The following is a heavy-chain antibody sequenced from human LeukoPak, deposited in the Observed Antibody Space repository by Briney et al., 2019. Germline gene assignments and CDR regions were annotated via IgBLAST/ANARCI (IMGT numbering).Heavy chain of an antibody. Sequence: GASVKVSCKASGYTFTGYYMHWVRQAPGQGLEWMGWINPNSGGTNYAQKFQGRVTMTRDTSISTAYMELSRLRSDDTAVYYCARDGYSSSWIQRLRYYFDYWGQGTLVTVSS. V-gene: IGHV1-2*02. CDR1: GYTFTGYY. CDR3: ARDGYSSSWIQRLRYYFDY. CDR2: INPNSGGT. J-gene: IGHJ4*02. D-gene: IGHD6-13*01.